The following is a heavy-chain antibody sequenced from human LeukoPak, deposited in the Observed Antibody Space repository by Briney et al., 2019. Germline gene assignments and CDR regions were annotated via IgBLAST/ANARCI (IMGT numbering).Heavy chain of an antibody. V-gene: IGHV1-69*05. D-gene: IGHD1-26*01. CDR1: GGTFSSYA. Sequence: SVKVSCKAPGGTFSSYAISWVRQAPGQGLEWMGGIIPIFGTANYAQKFQGRVTITTDESTSTAYMELSSLRSEDTAVYYCARDRSGSYWRWDFDYWGQGTLVTVSS. CDR3: ARDRSGSYWRWDFDY. J-gene: IGHJ4*02. CDR2: IIPIFGTA.